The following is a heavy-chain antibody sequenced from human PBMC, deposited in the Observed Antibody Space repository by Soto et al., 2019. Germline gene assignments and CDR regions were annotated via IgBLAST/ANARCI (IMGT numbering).Heavy chain of an antibody. D-gene: IGHD3-3*01. Sequence: PGGSLRLSCAASGFTFSSYAMHWVRQAPGKGLEWVAVISYDGSNKYYADSVKGRFTISRDNSKNTLYLQINSLRAEDTAVYYCARGYDFWSGYSTPPYFDYGGQGTLVTVSS. V-gene: IGHV3-30-3*01. CDR3: ARGYDFWSGYSTPPYFDY. CDR1: GFTFSSYA. J-gene: IGHJ4*02. CDR2: ISYDGSNK.